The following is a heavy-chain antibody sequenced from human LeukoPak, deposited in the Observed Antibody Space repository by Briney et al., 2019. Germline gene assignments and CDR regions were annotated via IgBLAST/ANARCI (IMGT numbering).Heavy chain of an antibody. Sequence: QPGGSLRLSCVASGVTFSNYAIHWVRQAPGKGLEWVAVISSDGNNKYYADSVKGRFTISRDNPKNTLYLQMNSLRAEDTAVYYCARVGDSSGYYLYNWFDPWGQGTLVTVFS. D-gene: IGHD3-22*01. CDR1: GVTFSNYA. V-gene: IGHV3-30*04. CDR2: ISSDGNNK. J-gene: IGHJ5*02. CDR3: ARVGDSSGYYLYNWFDP.